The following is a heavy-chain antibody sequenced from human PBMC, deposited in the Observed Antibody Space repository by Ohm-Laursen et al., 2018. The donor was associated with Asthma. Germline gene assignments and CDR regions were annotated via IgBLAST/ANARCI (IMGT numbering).Heavy chain of an antibody. V-gene: IGHV3-21*01. D-gene: IGHD3-22*01. CDR3: ARDRSRSGHYPRPHDY. CDR2: ISTASSFI. CDR1: GYTFSRYS. Sequence: GSLRLSCAASGYTFSRYSIHWVRQIPGKGLEWVASISTASSFIYYADSVRGRFTTSRDNARNSVYLQMNSLRAEDTAVYYCARDRSRSGHYPRPHDYWGQGTLITVSS. J-gene: IGHJ4*02.